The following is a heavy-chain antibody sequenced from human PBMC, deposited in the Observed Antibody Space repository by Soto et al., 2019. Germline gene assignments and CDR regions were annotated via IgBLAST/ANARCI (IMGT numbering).Heavy chain of an antibody. D-gene: IGHD2-15*01. Sequence: SQERSLRWTVSAGLIRTSRYHVGRIRLHPGKGLEWIGSIYYSGSTYYNPSLKSRVTISVDTSKNQFSLKLSSVTAADTAVYYCARPSPLFLCGSRCLQSSDALHISGHGRM. CDR3: ARPSPLFLCGSRCLQSSDALHI. V-gene: IGHV4-39*01. CDR2: IYYSGST. CDR1: AGLIRTSRYH. J-gene: IGHJ3*02.